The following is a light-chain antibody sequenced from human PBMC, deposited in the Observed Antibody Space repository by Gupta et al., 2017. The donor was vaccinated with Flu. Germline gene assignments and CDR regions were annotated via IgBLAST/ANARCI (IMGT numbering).Light chain of an antibody. Sequence: GARVTITGRASQGIGDYLAWYQQKPGRAPTLLITAASTLHFGAPSRFSGSGSGTEFTLTINNLQPEDFATYFCQQLNNFPVFGPGTRLETK. J-gene: IGKJ5*01. CDR2: AAS. V-gene: IGKV1-9*01. CDR3: QQLNNFPV. CDR1: QGIGDY.